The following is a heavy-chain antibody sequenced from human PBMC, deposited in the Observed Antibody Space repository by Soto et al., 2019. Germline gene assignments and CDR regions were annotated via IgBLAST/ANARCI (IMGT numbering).Heavy chain of an antibody. Sequence: EVQLVESGGGLVQPGGSLRLSCAASGFTFSSYSMNWVRQAPGKGLEWVSYISSSSSTIYYADSVKGRFTISRDNAKNSLYLQMKSLRDEDTAVYYCGREGGNLNWFDPWGQGTLVTVSS. V-gene: IGHV3-48*02. CDR3: GREGGNLNWFDP. CDR2: ISSSSSTI. D-gene: IGHD1-26*01. CDR1: GFTFSSYS. J-gene: IGHJ5*02.